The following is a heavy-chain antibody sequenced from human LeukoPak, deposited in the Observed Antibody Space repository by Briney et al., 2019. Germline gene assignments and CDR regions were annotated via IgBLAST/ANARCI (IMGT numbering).Heavy chain of an antibody. CDR1: GGSFSGYY. J-gene: IGHJ4*02. V-gene: IGHV4-34*01. CDR3: ARGPEVMDRNYYDRSGYYDY. D-gene: IGHD3-22*01. Sequence: SETLSLTCAVYGGSFSGYYWSWIRQSPGKGLEWIGEINHSGSTNYNPSLKSRVTISVDTSKNQFSLKLSSVTAADTAVYYCARGPEVMDRNYYDRSGYYDYWGQGTLVTVSS. CDR2: INHSGST.